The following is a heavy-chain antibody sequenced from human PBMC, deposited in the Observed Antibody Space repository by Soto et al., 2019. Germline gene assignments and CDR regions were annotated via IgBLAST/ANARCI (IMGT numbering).Heavy chain of an antibody. CDR3: ARGLAKGAGGAFDI. V-gene: IGHV3-33*01. J-gene: IGHJ3*02. Sequence: QVHLVESGGGVVQPGRSLRLSCAASGFSFSFSGMHWVRQAPGKGLEWVAGLWYDGSSENYADSVKGRFTICRHNSKNTLHLQIDSLRVEATAMYYCARGLAKGAGGAFDIWGQGTMVIVSS. D-gene: IGHD3-16*01. CDR2: LWYDGSSE. CDR1: GFSFSFSG.